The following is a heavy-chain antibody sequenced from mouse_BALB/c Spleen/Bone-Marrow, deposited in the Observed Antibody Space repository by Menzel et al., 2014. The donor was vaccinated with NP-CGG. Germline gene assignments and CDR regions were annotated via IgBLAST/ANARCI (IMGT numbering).Heavy chain of an antibody. CDR1: GYAFTNYL. CDR2: INPGSGGT. V-gene: IGHV1-54*01. J-gene: IGHJ2*01. D-gene: IGHD1-1*01. CDR3: ARGITTGYFDY. Sequence: VQQQQSGAELVRPGTSVKVSCKASGYAFTNYLIEWVKQRPGQGLEWIGVINPGSGGTNYNEKFKGKATLTADKSSSTAYMQLSSLTSDDSAVYFCARGITTGYFDYWGQGTTLTVSS.